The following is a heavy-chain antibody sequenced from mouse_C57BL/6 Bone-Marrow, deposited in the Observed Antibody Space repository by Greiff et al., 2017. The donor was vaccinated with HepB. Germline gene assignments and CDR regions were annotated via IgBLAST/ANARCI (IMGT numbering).Heavy chain of an antibody. D-gene: IGHD3-1*01. J-gene: IGHJ4*01. V-gene: IGHV7-1*01. CDR3: ARDAGLYAMDY. CDR1: GFTFSDFY. CDR2: SRNKANDYTT. Sequence: EVKLVESGGGLVQSGRSLRLSCATSGFTFSDFYMEWVRQAPGKGLEWIAASRNKANDYTTEYSASVKGRFIVSRDTSQSILYLQMNALRAEDTAIYYCARDAGLYAMDYWGQGTSVTVSS.